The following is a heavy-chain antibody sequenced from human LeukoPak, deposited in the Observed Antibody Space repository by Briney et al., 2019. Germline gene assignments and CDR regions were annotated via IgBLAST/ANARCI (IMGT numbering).Heavy chain of an antibody. V-gene: IGHV3-33*08. CDR1: GFTFSSYG. J-gene: IGHJ6*02. Sequence: PGGSLRLSCAASGFTFSSYGMHWVRQAPGKGLEWVAVIWYDGSNKYYADSVKGRFTISRDNSKNTLYLQMNSLRAEDTAVYYCARVLSADYYYYYGMDVWGQGTTVTFSS. D-gene: IGHD3-3*01. CDR2: IWYDGSNK. CDR3: ARVLSADYYYYYGMDV.